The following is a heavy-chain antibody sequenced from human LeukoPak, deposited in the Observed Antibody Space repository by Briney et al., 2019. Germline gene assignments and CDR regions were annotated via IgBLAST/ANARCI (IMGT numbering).Heavy chain of an antibody. CDR3: ARGSTVTTRYYYYYGMDV. CDR2: ISAYNGNT. CDR1: GYTFTSYA. J-gene: IGHJ6*02. V-gene: IGHV1-18*01. D-gene: IGHD4-17*01. Sequence: GASVKVSCKASGYTFTSYAMHWVRQAPGQGLEWMGWISAYNGNTNYAQKLQGRVTMTTDASTSTAYMELRSLRSDDTAVYYCARGSTVTTRYYYYYGMDVWGQGTTVTVSS.